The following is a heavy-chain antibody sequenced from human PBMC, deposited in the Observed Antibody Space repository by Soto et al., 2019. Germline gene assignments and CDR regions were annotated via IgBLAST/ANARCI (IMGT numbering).Heavy chain of an antibody. D-gene: IGHD4-17*01. CDR2: IYYSGST. V-gene: IGHV4-59*01. CDR3: VRANIDYGDYGSVCYFDY. Sequence: QVQLQESGPGLVKPSETLSLTCTVSGGSISSYYWSWIRQPPGKGLEWIGYIYYSGSTNYNPTLTSRVTISEETSKKLCSLKLSAVTAADTAVYYWVRANIDYGDYGSVCYFDYWGQGTLVTVSS. CDR1: GGSISSYY. J-gene: IGHJ4*02.